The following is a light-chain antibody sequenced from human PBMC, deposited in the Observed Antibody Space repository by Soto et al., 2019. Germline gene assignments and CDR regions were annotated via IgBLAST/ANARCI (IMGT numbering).Light chain of an antibody. J-gene: IGKJ4*01. CDR2: GTS. CDR3: QQYGSSPLT. V-gene: IGKV3-20*01. Sequence: EILLTQSPATLSLSRGERATLSCRTSQSVRSYFAWYQQKPGQAPRLLIYGTSNRATGIPDRFSGSGSGTDFTLTISRLEPEDFAVYYCQQYGSSPLTFGGGTKVDIK. CDR1: QSVRSY.